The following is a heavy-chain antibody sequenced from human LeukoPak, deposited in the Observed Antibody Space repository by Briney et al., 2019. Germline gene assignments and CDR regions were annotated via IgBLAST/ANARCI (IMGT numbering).Heavy chain of an antibody. CDR2: IYHTGSA. CDR3: ARYCTSTTCILRGFDY. J-gene: IGHJ4*02. CDR1: GYSFTSGHY. Sequence: KPSETLSLTCSVSGYSFTSGHYWGWIRQPPGKGLEWIANIYHTGSAHYNPSLKSRVTISVDTSKNQFSLKLSSVTAADTAVYYCARYCTSTTCILRGFDYWAREPWSPSPQ. V-gene: IGHV4-38-2*01. D-gene: IGHD2-2*01.